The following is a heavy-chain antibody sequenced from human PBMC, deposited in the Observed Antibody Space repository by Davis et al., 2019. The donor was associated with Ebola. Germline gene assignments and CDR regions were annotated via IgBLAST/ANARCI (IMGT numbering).Heavy chain of an antibody. J-gene: IGHJ6*04. CDR3: ARDKGFVPVPDV. CDR1: GFTFSSYS. D-gene: IGHD2-8*02. Sequence: GESLKISCAASGFTFSSYSMNWVRQAPGKGLEWVSYISSSSSYIYYADSVKGRFTISRDNAKNSLYLQMNSLRAEDTAVYYCARDKGFVPVPDVWGKGTTVTVSS. V-gene: IGHV3-21*05. CDR2: ISSSSSYI.